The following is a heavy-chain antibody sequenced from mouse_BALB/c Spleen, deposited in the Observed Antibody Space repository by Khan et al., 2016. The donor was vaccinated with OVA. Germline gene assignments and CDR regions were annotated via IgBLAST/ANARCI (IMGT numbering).Heavy chain of an antibody. V-gene: IGHV9-3-1*01. Sequence: QIQLVQSGPELKKPGETVKISCKASGYTFTNYGMNWVKQAPGKGLKWMGWINTYTGEPTYADDFKGRFAFSLETSASTAYLQINNLKNEDTASYFCGIGGYWYFDVWGAGTTVTVSS. CDR2: INTYTGEP. D-gene: IGHD1-1*02. J-gene: IGHJ1*01. CDR1: GYTFTNYG. CDR3: GIGGYWYFDV.